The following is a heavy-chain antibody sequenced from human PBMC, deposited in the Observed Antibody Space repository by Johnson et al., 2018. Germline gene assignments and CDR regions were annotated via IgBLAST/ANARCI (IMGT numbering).Heavy chain of an antibody. Sequence: QVQLVQSGGGVVQPGRSLRLSCAASGFTFSSYGMHWVRQAPGKGLEWVAVIWYDGSNKYYADSVKGRFTISRDNSKNTLYLQMNSLRAEDTAVYYGGGDMLGYWSGGSCYGKFYYYYGVDVWGQGTTVTVAS. CDR2: IWYDGSNK. CDR1: GFTFSSYG. V-gene: IGHV3-33*01. D-gene: IGHD2-15*01. J-gene: IGHJ6*02. CDR3: GGDMLGYWSGGSCYGKFYYYYGVDV.